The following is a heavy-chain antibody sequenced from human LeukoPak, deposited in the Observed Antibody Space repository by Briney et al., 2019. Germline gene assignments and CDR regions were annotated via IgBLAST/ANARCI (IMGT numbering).Heavy chain of an antibody. CDR2: ISSSSSYI. J-gene: IGHJ4*02. V-gene: IGHV3-21*01. D-gene: IGHD5/OR15-5a*01. Sequence: GSLRLSCAASGFTFSSYSMNCVRQAPGKGLEWVSSISSSSSYIYYADSVKGRFTISRDNAKNSLYLQMNSLRAEDTAVYYCARMESTRYCFDYWGQGTLVTVSS. CDR3: ARMESTRYCFDY. CDR1: GFTFSSYS.